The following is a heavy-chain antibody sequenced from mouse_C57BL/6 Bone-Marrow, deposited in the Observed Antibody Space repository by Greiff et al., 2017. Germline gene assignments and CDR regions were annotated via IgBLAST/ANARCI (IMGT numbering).Heavy chain of an antibody. V-gene: IGHV1-64*01. D-gene: IGHD1-1*01. J-gene: IGHJ1*03. CDR1: GYTFTSSW. Sequence: QVQLQQPGAELVKPGASVTLSCKASGYTFTSSWLHWVKPRPGQGLEWIGMIHPNSGSTNYNAKFKSKATLTVDKSSSTAYMQLSSLTSEDSAVYYGARGYDGNSSWYFDGWDTGTAVTVSS. CDR2: IHPNSGST. CDR3: ARGYDGNSSWYFDG.